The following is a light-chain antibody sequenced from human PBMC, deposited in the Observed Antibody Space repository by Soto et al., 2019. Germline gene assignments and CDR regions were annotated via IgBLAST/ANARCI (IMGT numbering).Light chain of an antibody. CDR2: RAS. Sequence: IQMPQYPSTLSASVGDRVTITCRASQSISSWLAWYQQKPGKAPKLLIYRASSLESGVPSRFSGSGSGTEFSLTISSLQPDDFATYFCQQYNTYSTFGQGTKVDI. CDR1: QSISSW. CDR3: QQYNTYST. J-gene: IGKJ1*01. V-gene: IGKV1-5*03.